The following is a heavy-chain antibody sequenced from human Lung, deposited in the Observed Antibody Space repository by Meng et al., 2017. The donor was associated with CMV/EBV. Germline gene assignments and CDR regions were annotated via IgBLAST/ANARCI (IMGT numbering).Heavy chain of an antibody. Sequence: LSCAVYGGSFSAYYWNWIRQPPGKGLEWIGEINHSGSTNYNPSLKSRVTISVDTSKNQFSLKLSSVTAADTAVYSCARGGDYGDGGFDYWGQGTLVTVSS. CDR1: GGSFSAYY. D-gene: IGHD4-17*01. CDR2: INHSGST. CDR3: ARGGDYGDGGFDY. V-gene: IGHV4-34*01. J-gene: IGHJ4*02.